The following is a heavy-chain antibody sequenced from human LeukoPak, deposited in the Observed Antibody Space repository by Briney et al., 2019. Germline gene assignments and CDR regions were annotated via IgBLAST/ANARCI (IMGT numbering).Heavy chain of an antibody. CDR3: ARGEYSSSAYYYYYYMDV. Sequence: ASVKVSCKASGGTFSSYAISWVRHAPGQGLEWMGGIIPIFGTANYAQKFQGRVTITTDESTSTAYMELSSLRSEDTAVYYCARGEYSSSAYYYYYYMDVWGKGTTVTVSS. D-gene: IGHD6-6*01. CDR1: GGTFSSYA. CDR2: IIPIFGTA. J-gene: IGHJ6*03. V-gene: IGHV1-69*05.